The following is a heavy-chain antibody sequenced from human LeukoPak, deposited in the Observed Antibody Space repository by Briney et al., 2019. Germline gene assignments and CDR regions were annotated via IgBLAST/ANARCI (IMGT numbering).Heavy chain of an antibody. CDR1: GFTVSSNY. V-gene: IGHV3-53*01. J-gene: IGHJ4*02. D-gene: IGHD3-10*01. CDR2: IYSGGST. CDR3: ARHRLDYGSGSYLDY. Sequence: GGSLRLSCAASGFTVSSNYMSWVRRAPGKGLEWVSVIYSGGSTYYADSVKGRFTISRDNSKNTLYLQMNSLRAEDTAVYYCARHRLDYGSGSYLDYWGQGTLVTVSS.